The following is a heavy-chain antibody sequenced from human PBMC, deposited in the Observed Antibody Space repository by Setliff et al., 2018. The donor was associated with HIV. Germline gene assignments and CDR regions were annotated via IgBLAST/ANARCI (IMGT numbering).Heavy chain of an antibody. CDR3: ARDLFRRVGPFQPPGY. D-gene: IGHD1-26*01. Sequence: ASVKVSCKASGYTFTTYYIHYLRQAPGQGPEWMGIINPNGGSTNYAQKFEGRVAIFADTSTTTAYMELRSLRFDDTAIYYCARDLFRRVGPFQPPGYWGQGTLVTVSS. CDR2: INPNGGST. V-gene: IGHV1-46*01. J-gene: IGHJ4*02. CDR1: GYTFTTYY.